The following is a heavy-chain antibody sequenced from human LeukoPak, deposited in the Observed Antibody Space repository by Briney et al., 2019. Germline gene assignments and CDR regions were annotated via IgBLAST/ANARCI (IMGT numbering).Heavy chain of an antibody. CDR3: ARVGSYIPRFDI. J-gene: IGHJ3*02. D-gene: IGHD3-10*01. CDR1: GGSISSSSYY. Sequence: SETLSLTCTVSGGSISSSSYYWGWIRQPPGKGLEWIGYIYYSGSTNYNPSLKSRVTISETSKNQFSLKLSSVTAADTAVYYCARVGSYIPRFDIWGQGTMVTVSS. CDR2: IYYSGST. V-gene: IGHV4-61*05.